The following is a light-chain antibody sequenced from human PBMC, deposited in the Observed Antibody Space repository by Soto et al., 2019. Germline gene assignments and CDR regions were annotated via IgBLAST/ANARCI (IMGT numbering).Light chain of an antibody. CDR2: GAY. CDR3: QQYNNWPPFT. J-gene: IGKJ3*01. Sequence: EIVMTQSPATLSVSPGERVTLSCRASQSVSSSLAWYQQKPGQAPRLLIYGAYTRATGIPARFSGSGSGTEFTLTIRCLQSEDFSVYYCQQYNNWPPFTCGPGTKVDIK. V-gene: IGKV3-15*01. CDR1: QSVSSS.